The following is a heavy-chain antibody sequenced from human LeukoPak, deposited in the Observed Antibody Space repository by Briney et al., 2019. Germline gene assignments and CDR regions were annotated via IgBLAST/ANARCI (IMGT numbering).Heavy chain of an antibody. CDR3: AREVVSSTSCYGDY. Sequence: ASVKVSCKASGYTFTSYDINWVRQATGQGLEWMGWINPNSGGTNYAQKFQGRVTMTRDTSISTAYMELSRLRSDDTAVYYCAREVVSSTSCYGDYWGQGTLVTVSS. D-gene: IGHD2-2*01. V-gene: IGHV1-2*02. J-gene: IGHJ4*02. CDR2: INPNSGGT. CDR1: GYTFTSYD.